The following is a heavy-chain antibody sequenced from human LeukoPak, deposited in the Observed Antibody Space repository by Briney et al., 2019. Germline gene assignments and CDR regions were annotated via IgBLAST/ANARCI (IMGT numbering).Heavy chain of an antibody. Sequence: GGSLRLSCAASGFTFSSYWMSWVRQAPGKGLEWVANIKQDGSEKYYVHSVKGRFTISRDNAKNSLYLQMNSLRAEDTAVYYCARVGRSWDPLDFDYWGQGTLVTVSS. CDR1: GFTFSSYW. D-gene: IGHD1-26*01. CDR2: IKQDGSEK. V-gene: IGHV3-7*01. CDR3: ARVGRSWDPLDFDY. J-gene: IGHJ4*02.